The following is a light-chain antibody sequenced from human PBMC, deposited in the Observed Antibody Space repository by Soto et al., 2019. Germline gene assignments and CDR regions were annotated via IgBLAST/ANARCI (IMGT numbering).Light chain of an antibody. Sequence: QSALTQPASVSGSPGQSITISCTGTSSDVGGYNYVSWYQQHPGKAPKLMIYDVSSRHSGVSNRFSGSKSGNTASLTISGLQAEDEADYYCTSYTSSSTRGVFGGGTKLTVL. CDR1: SSDVGGYNY. V-gene: IGLV2-14*03. CDR3: TSYTSSSTRGV. J-gene: IGLJ2*01. CDR2: DVS.